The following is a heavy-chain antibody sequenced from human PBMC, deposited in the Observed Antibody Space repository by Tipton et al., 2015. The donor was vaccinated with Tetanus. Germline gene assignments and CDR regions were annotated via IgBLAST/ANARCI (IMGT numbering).Heavy chain of an antibody. CDR2: IKQDGNEK. D-gene: IGHD3-10*01. V-gene: IGHV3-7*03. CDR1: GVTFSDSA. Sequence: SLRLSCAASGVTFSDSAVHWVRQAPGKGLEWVANIKQDGNEKYHVDSVKGRFTISRDNGKNLLYLQMNSLRVEDTAVYYCARDPHTIRTGNHRGFDYWGQGTKVTVSS. CDR3: ARDPHTIRTGNHRGFDY. J-gene: IGHJ4*02.